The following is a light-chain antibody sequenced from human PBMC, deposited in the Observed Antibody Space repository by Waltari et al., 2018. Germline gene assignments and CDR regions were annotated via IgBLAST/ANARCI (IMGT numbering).Light chain of an antibody. CDR3: QHYVRLPAT. V-gene: IGKV3-20*01. Sequence: EIVLTQSPGTLSLSPRERATLSCRASQSVRGSLAWYQQKAGQAPRLLIYGASSRATGIPDRCSGSGSGTDFSLTISRLEPEDFAVYYCQHYVRLPATFGQGTKVEI. J-gene: IGKJ1*01. CDR1: QSVRGS. CDR2: GAS.